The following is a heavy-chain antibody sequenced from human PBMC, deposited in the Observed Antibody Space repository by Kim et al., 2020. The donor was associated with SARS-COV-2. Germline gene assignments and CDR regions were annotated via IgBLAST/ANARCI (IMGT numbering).Heavy chain of an antibody. V-gene: IGHV4-31*02. Sequence: LKSRVTISVDTSKNQFSLKLSSVTAADTAVYYCASTPDYYDSSGYYPWDYWGQGTLVTVSS. J-gene: IGHJ4*02. CDR3: ASTPDYYDSSGYYPWDY. D-gene: IGHD3-22*01.